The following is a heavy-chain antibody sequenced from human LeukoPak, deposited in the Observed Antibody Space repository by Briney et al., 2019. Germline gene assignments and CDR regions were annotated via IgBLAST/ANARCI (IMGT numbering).Heavy chain of an antibody. CDR3: ARQSKGYCGSTSCHGQTYYFDY. V-gene: IGHV1-2*02. D-gene: IGHD2-2*01. Sequence: ASVKVSCKASGYTFTGYYIHWVRQAPGQGLEWMGWINPNSGGTNYAQTFQGRVTMTRDTSLSTACVELSRLRSDDTAVYYCARQSKGYCGSTSCHGQTYYFDYWGQGTLVTVSS. CDR1: GYTFTGYY. CDR2: INPNSGGT. J-gene: IGHJ4*02.